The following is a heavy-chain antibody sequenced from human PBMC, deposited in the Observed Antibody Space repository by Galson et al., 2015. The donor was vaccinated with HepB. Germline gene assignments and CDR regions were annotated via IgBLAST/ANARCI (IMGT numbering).Heavy chain of an antibody. CDR1: GYTFTSYG. CDR2: INAYNGNT. CDR3: ARDIPGIQSYYYYGMDV. J-gene: IGHJ6*02. Sequence: SVKVSCKASGYTFTSYGISWVRQAPGQGLEWMGWINAYNGNTNYAQKLQGRVTMTTDTSTSTAYMELRSLRSDDTAVYYCARDIPGIQSYYYYGMDVWGQGTTVTVSS. V-gene: IGHV1-18*04. D-gene: IGHD2-21*01.